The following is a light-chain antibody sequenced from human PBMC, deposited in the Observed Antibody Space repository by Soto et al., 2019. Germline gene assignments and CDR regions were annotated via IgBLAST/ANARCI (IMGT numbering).Light chain of an antibody. Sequence: QSVLTQSSSASASLGSSVKLTCTLSSGHSSYIIAWHQQQPGKAPRSLMKLEGSGNYNKGSAVPDRFSGSSSGADRYLTISNLQSEDEADYYCETWDINTQVFGGGTKLTVL. CDR1: SGHSSYI. CDR3: ETWDINTQV. V-gene: IGLV4-60*03. J-gene: IGLJ3*02. CDR2: LEGSGNY.